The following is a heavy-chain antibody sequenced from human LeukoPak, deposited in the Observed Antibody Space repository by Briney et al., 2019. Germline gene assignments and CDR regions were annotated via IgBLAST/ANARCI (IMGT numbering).Heavy chain of an antibody. J-gene: IGHJ6*02. Sequence: PGASVKVSCTVSGYTLTELSMHWVRQAPGKGLEWMGGFDPEDGETIYAQKFQGRVTITADESTSTAYMELSSLRSEDTAVYYCARRGGGYSYGYYYGMDVWGQGTTVTVSS. D-gene: IGHD5-18*01. CDR3: ARRGGGYSYGYYYGMDV. CDR1: GYTLTELS. V-gene: IGHV1-24*01. CDR2: FDPEDGET.